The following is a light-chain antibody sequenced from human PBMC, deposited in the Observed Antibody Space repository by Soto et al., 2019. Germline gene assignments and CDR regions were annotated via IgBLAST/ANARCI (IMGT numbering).Light chain of an antibody. V-gene: IGLV2-14*03. Sequence: QSVLTQPASVSGSPGQSITISCAGTISDLGAYKYVSWYQQHPDKAPKLILYEVSRRPSGVSNRFSGSKSGNTASLTISGLLAEDEADYSCSSYTNTSTLVFGTGTKVTV. CDR1: ISDLGAYKY. CDR2: EVS. J-gene: IGLJ1*01. CDR3: SSYTNTSTLV.